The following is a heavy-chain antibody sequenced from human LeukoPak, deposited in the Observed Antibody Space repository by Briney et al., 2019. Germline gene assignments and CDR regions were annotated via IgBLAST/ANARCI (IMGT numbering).Heavy chain of an antibody. D-gene: IGHD3-22*01. J-gene: IGHJ4*02. CDR3: ATYRRGYHDSSESYYFDY. CDR1: GFTFSAYD. Sequence: PGGSLRLSCAASGFTFSAYDSHWVRQAPGKGLEWVSGISGSGDSTYYADSVKGRFTISRDNSKNTLYLQMNGLRAEDTAVYYCATYRRGYHDSSESYYFDYWGQGTLVTVSS. V-gene: IGHV3-23*01. CDR2: ISGSGDST.